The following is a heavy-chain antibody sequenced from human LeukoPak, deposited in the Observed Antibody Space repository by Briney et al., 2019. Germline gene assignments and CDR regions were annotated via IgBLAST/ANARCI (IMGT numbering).Heavy chain of an antibody. V-gene: IGHV1-69*06. Sequence: SVKVSCKASGGTFSSYAISWVRQAPGQGLEWMGGIIPIFGTANYAQKFQGRVTITADKSTSTAYMELSSLRSEDTAVYYCARLQQQLVATWDVWGKGTTVTVSS. J-gene: IGHJ6*04. D-gene: IGHD6-13*01. CDR3: ARLQQQLVATWDV. CDR1: GGTFSSYA. CDR2: IIPIFGTA.